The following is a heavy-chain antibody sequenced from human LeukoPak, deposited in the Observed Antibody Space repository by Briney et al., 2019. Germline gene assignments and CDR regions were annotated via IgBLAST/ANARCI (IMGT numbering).Heavy chain of an antibody. CDR1: GFTFSNSW. CDR3: VREGTPGRQFFDL. Sequence: GGSLRLSCAASGFTFSNSWMSWVRQAPGKGLEWVSVIHSDGTTYYADSVRGRFTISTDNFKNSLFLQMNSMGADDTAVYYCVREGTPGRQFFDLWGRGTLVTVSS. V-gene: IGHV3-53*01. D-gene: IGHD6-19*01. J-gene: IGHJ2*01. CDR2: IHSDGTT.